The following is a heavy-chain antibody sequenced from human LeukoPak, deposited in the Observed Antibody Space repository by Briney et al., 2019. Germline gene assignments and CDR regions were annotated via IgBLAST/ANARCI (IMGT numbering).Heavy chain of an antibody. CDR3: ARNCTADNDVSRSRDKWFDP. J-gene: IGHJ5*02. CDR1: GDSISSTSHY. Sequence: KPSETLSLTCTVSGDSISSTSHYWAWVRQPPGKGLEWIGSIYYSGSTHYNPSLKSRVTISMDTSKNQFSLKLKSVTAADTALYYCARNCTADNDVSRSRDKWFDPWGHGTPVTASS. V-gene: IGHV4-39*07. CDR2: IYYSGST. D-gene: IGHD2-8*02.